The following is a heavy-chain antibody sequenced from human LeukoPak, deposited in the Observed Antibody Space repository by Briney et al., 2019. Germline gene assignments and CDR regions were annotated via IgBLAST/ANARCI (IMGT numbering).Heavy chain of an antibody. D-gene: IGHD3-22*01. CDR2: IWYDGSNK. CDR3: ARANFDSRAYTYYFDC. V-gene: IGHV3-33*01. Sequence: GRSLRLSCAASGFTFSSYGMHWVRQAPGKGLEWVAVIWYDGSNKYYADSVKGRFTISRDNSKNTLYLQMNSLRAEDTAIYYCARANFDSRAYTYYFDCWGQGTLVTVSS. CDR1: GFTFSSYG. J-gene: IGHJ4*02.